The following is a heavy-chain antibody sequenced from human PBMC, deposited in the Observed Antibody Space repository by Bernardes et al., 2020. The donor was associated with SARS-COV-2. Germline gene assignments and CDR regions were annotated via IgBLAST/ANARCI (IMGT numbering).Heavy chain of an antibody. CDR1: GFSLTTTGVG. J-gene: IGHJ5*02. CDR2: IYWDDDE. D-gene: IGHD2-2*01. CDR3: ARRRTGPLPANWFDP. V-gene: IGHV2-5*02. Sequence: SGPTLVKPTQTLTLTCTFSGFSLTTTGVGVGWIRQPPGKALEWLALIYWDDDERYSPSLKSRLTITKDTSKNQVVLTMTNMDPVDTATYYCARRRTGPLPANWFDPWGQGILVIVSS.